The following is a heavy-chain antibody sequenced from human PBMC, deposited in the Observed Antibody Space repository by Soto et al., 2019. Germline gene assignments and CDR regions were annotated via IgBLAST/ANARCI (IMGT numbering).Heavy chain of an antibody. D-gene: IGHD2-15*01. Sequence: SVKVSCKASGGTFSSYAISWVRQAPGQGLEWMGGIIPIFGTANYAQKFQGRVTITADESTSTAYMELSSLRSEDTAVYYCARVFPNCSGGSCYYYYYYGMDVWGQGTTVTVSS. CDR2: IIPIFGTA. J-gene: IGHJ6*02. V-gene: IGHV1-69*13. CDR1: GGTFSSYA. CDR3: ARVFPNCSGGSCYYYYYYGMDV.